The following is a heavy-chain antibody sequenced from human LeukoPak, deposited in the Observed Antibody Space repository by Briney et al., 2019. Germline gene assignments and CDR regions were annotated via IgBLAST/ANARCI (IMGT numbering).Heavy chain of an antibody. V-gene: IGHV5-51*01. CDR1: GYSFTTYW. CDR3: ARRMYYYDSSGYEIYYFDY. CDR2: IYPGDSDT. J-gene: IGHJ4*02. Sequence: GESLKISCKGSGYSFTTYWIGWVRQMPGEGLQWMGIIYPGDSDTRYSPSFQGQVTVSADESINTAYLQWSSLKASDTAMYYCARRMYYYDSSGYEIYYFDYWGQGTLVTVSS. D-gene: IGHD3-22*01.